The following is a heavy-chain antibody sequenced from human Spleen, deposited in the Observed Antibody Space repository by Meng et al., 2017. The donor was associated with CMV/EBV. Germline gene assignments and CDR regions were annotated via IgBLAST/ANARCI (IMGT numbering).Heavy chain of an antibody. CDR2: ISWNSGSK. V-gene: IGHV3-9*01. CDR1: GFTFNTYA. D-gene: IGHD2/OR15-2a*01. CDR3: TRDINVGYFETSTYFSDAFNV. Sequence: GGPLRLSCAASGFTFNTYAMHWVRQTPGKGLEWVSGISWNSGSKGYAASVKGRFTISRDNAKKSLYLQMNSLRPEDSALYYCTRDINVGYFETSTYFSDAFNVWGQGTMVTVSS. J-gene: IGHJ3*01.